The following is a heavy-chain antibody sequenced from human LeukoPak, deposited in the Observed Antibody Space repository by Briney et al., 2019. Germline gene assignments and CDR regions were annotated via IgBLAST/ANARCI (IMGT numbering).Heavy chain of an antibody. CDR1: GGSISSSNW. CDR3: ARAKPKNMVRGLIMRRESRYYFDY. D-gene: IGHD3-10*01. J-gene: IGHJ4*02. V-gene: IGHV4-4*02. Sequence: SGTLSLTCGVSGGSISSSNWWSWVRQPPGKGLEWIGEIYRSGSTNYNPSLKSRVTISVDKSKNQFSLKLSSVTAADTAVYYCARAKPKNMVRGLIMRRESRYYFDYWGQGTLVTVSS. CDR2: IYRSGST.